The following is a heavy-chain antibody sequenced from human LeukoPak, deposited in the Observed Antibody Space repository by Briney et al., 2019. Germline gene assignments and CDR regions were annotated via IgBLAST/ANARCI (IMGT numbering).Heavy chain of an antibody. V-gene: IGHV1-2*02. D-gene: IGHD3-10*01. CDR3: ARDFMVRGVTTPDY. Sequence: ASVKVSYKASGYTFTGYYMHWVRQAPGQGLEWMGWMNPNSGVTNYAQKFQGRVSMTRDTSISTAYMEMNSLRYDDTAVYYCARDFMVRGVTTPDYWGQGTVVTVPS. J-gene: IGHJ4*02. CDR1: GYTFTGYY. CDR2: MNPNSGVT.